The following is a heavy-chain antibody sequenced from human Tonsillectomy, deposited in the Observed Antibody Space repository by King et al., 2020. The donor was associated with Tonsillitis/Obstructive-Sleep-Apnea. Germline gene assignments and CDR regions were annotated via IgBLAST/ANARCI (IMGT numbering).Heavy chain of an antibody. CDR2: IYWDDDK. Sequence: TLKESGPTLVKPTQTLTLTCTFSGFSLSPSGVGVGWIRQPPGKALEWLALIYWDDDKRYSPSLKSRLTINKDTSKNKVVLTMTNMDPVDTATYYCAHRPSAGYFDYWGQGTLVTVSS. CDR3: AHRPSAGYFDY. V-gene: IGHV2-5*02. D-gene: IGHD3-10*01. J-gene: IGHJ4*02. CDR1: GFSLSPSGVG.